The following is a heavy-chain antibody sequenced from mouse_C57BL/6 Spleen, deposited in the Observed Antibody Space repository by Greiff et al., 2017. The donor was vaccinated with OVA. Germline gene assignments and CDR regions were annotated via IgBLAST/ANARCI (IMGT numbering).Heavy chain of an antibody. V-gene: IGHV1-39*01. CDR2: INPNYGTT. J-gene: IGHJ1*03. CDR3: ARWDYGSSYRYFDV. CDR1: GYSFTDYN. Sequence: VQLQQSGPELVKPGASVKISCKASGYSFTDYNMNWVKQSNGKSLEWIGVINPNYGTTSYNQKFKGKATLTVDQSSSTAYMQLNSLTSEDSAVYYGARWDYGSSYRYFDVWGTGTTVTVSS. D-gene: IGHD1-1*01.